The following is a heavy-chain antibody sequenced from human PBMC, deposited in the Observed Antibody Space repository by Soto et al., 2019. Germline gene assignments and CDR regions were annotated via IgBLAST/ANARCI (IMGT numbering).Heavy chain of an antibody. J-gene: IGHJ4*02. CDR2: IWYDGSNK. CDR3: AHCPADGLYFFVY. CDR1: GFTFSSYG. Sequence: GGSLRLSCAASGFTFSSYGMHWVHQAPGKGLEWVAVIWYDGSNKYYADSVKGRFTISRDNSKNTLYLQMNSLRAEDTATYYCAHCPADGLYFFVYWDQGTLVTVSS. D-gene: IGHD2-8*01. V-gene: IGHV3-33*01.